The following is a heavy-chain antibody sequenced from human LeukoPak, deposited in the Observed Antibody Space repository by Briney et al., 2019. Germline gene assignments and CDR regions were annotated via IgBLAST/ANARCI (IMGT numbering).Heavy chain of an antibody. J-gene: IGHJ4*02. CDR3: ARDGDYVRGTREF. D-gene: IGHD3-10*02. CDR1: GGSTSSDY. V-gene: IGHV4-4*07. CDR2: ISASGST. Sequence: PSETLSLTCTVSGGSTSSDYWSWIRQPAGKGLEWIGRISASGSTNYSPSLKSRVTMSVDTSKNQFSLKLSSVTAADTAVYYCARDGDYVRGTREFWGQGTLVTVSS.